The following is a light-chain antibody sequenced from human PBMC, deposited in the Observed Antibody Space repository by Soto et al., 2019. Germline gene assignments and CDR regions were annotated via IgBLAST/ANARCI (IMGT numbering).Light chain of an antibody. CDR3: SSYISSSTSYV. CDR1: SSDLGGYNY. V-gene: IGLV2-14*01. CDR2: DAI. Sequence: QSALTQPASVSGSPGQSITISCTGTSSDLGGYNYVSWYQQHPGKAPKLMIYDAINRPSGVSNRFSGSKSGNTASLTISGLQAEDEADYYCSSYISSSTSYVFGTGTKLTVL. J-gene: IGLJ1*01.